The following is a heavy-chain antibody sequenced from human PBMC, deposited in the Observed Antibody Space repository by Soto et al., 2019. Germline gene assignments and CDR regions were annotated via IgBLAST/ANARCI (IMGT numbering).Heavy chain of an antibody. CDR1: GGSISSSSYY. D-gene: IGHD5-12*01. CDR3: ARCRDGYPLYDY. J-gene: IGHJ4*02. CDR2: IYYSGST. V-gene: IGHV4-39*01. Sequence: SETLSLTCTVSGGSISSSSYYWGWIRQPPGKGLEWIGSIYYSGSTYYNPSLKSRVTISVDTSKNQFSLKLSSVTAADTAVYYCARCRDGYPLYDYWGQGTLVTVSS.